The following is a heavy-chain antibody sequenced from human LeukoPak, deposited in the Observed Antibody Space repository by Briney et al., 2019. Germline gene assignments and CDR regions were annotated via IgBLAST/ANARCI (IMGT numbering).Heavy chain of an antibody. CDR2: IYYSGST. CDR1: GGSISGYY. V-gene: IGHV4-59*08. Sequence: SETLSLTCTVSGGSISGYYWSWIRQPPGKGLEWIGYIYYSGSTNYNPSLKSRATISVDTSKNQFSLKLSSVTAADTAVYYCARHWDPWGQGILVTVSS. CDR3: ARHWDP. J-gene: IGHJ5*02.